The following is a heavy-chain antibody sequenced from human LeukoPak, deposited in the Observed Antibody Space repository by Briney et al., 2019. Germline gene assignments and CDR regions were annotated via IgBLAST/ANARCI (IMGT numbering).Heavy chain of an antibody. CDR3: ARDYGSTSSFSRPHNWFDP. J-gene: IGHJ5*02. CDR2: INTDGSST. CDR1: GFTFSSYW. Sequence: PGGSLRLSCAASGFTFSSYWMHWVRQAPGKGRVWVSRINTDGSSTSYADSVKGRFTISRDNAKNTLYLQMNSLRAEDTAVYYCARDYGSTSSFSRPHNWFDPWGQGTLVTVSS. D-gene: IGHD2-2*01. V-gene: IGHV3-74*01.